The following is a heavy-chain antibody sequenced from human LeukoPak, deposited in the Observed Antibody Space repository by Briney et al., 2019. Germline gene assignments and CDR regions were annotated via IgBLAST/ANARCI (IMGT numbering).Heavy chain of an antibody. CDR1: GYTFTDYY. Sequence: ASVKVSCKVSGYTFTDYYMHWVQQAHGKGLEWMGLVDPEDGETIYAEKFQGRVTITADTSTDTAYMELSSLRSEDTAVYYCATGGIAAAGTGNWFDPWGQGTLVTVSS. V-gene: IGHV1-69-2*01. D-gene: IGHD6-13*01. CDR3: ATGGIAAAGTGNWFDP. CDR2: VDPEDGET. J-gene: IGHJ5*02.